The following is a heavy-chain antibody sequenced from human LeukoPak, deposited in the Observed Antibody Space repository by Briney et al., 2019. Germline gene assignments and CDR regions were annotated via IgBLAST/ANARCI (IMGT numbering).Heavy chain of an antibody. CDR1: GFTFNSYA. V-gene: IGHV3-30*04. J-gene: IGHJ4*02. CDR3: AKGNQAHLDY. CDR2: ISYDGSTK. Sequence: PGRSLRLYCAASGFTFNSYAMHWVRQAPGKGLEWVAAISYDGSTKYYADSVKGRFTISRDNSKNTLYLQMNSLRAEDTAVYYCAKGNQAHLDYWGQGTLVTVSS.